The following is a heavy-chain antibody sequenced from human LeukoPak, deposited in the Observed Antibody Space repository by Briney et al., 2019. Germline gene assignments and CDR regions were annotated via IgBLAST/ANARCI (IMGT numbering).Heavy chain of an antibody. CDR3: ARHQNWGYSGGCLDL. J-gene: IGHJ4*02. CDR2: IWPGDSST. D-gene: IGHD5-12*01. Sequence: GESLKISCKASGYTFTSHWIGWVRQMPGKGLEWIGIIWPGDSSTRYGPSSQGQVTISVDQSISTAYLQLGSLKASDTAMYYCARHQNWGYSGGCLDLWGQGTLVTVSS. V-gene: IGHV5-51*01. CDR1: GYTFTSHW.